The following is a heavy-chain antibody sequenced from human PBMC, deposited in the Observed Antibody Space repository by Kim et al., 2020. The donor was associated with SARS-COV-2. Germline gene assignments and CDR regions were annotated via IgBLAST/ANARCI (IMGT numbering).Heavy chain of an antibody. CDR3: ARRQFSSGWYYFDY. D-gene: IGHD6-19*01. Sequence: GGSLRLSCAASGFTFSSHWMQWVRQAPGKGLVWVSRINSDGTTTSYADSVKGRFTISRDNAKNTLYLQMNSLRAEDTAVYYCARRQFSSGWYYFDYWGQGTLVTVSS. CDR2: INSDGTTT. V-gene: IGHV3-74*01. CDR1: GFTFSSHW. J-gene: IGHJ4*02.